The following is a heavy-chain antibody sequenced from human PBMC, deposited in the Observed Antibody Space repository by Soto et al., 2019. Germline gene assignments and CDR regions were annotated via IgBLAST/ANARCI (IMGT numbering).Heavy chain of an antibody. D-gene: IGHD2-8*02. V-gene: IGHV4-34*01. CDR1: GGSFSGYY. CDR2: INHSGST. CDR3: ARGQSSLLLDF. Sequence: SETLSLTCAVYGGSFSGYYWSWIRQPPGKGLEWIGEINHSGSTNYNPSLKSRVTISVDTSKNQFSLKLSSVTAADTAVYYCARGQSSLLLDFWGQGVLVTVSS. J-gene: IGHJ4*02.